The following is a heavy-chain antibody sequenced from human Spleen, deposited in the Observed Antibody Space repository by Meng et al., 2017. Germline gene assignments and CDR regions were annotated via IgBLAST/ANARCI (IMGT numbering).Heavy chain of an antibody. Sequence: LRLSCAVHGGSFSGYYWSWTRQLPGKGLEWIGEINHSGSTNYNPSLKSRVTISVDTSKNQFSLKLSSVTAADTAVYYCARDTYYYDRSGYYLFDPWGQGTLVTVSS. CDR3: ARDTYYYDRSGYYLFDP. V-gene: IGHV4-34*01. CDR1: GGSFSGYY. D-gene: IGHD3-22*01. J-gene: IGHJ5*02. CDR2: INHSGST.